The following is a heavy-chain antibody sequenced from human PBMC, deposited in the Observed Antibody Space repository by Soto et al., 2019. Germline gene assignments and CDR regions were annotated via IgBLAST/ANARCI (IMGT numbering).Heavy chain of an antibody. D-gene: IGHD4-17*01. V-gene: IGHV4-34*01. CDR2: INHSGST. CDR1: GGSFSGYY. CDR3: ARVGGDYDFDY. J-gene: IGHJ4*02. Sequence: SETLSLTCAVYGGSFSGYYWSWIRQPPGKGLEWIGEINHSGSTNYNPSLKSRVTISVDTSKNQFSLKLSSVTAADTAVYYCARVGGDYDFDYWGQGTLVTVSS.